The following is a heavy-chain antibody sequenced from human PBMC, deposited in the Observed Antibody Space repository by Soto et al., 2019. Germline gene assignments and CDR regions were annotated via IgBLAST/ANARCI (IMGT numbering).Heavy chain of an antibody. D-gene: IGHD2-21*02. J-gene: IGHJ3*01. Sequence: QVQLQQWGAGLLKPSETLSLTCAVYGDSFSGPYWTWIRQTPGKGLEWIGEINHSGSTDYHPSLKSRVTISVDTSKHQFSLNLSSVSAADTAVYFCARLEVTSADSFDVWGPGTMVTVSS. V-gene: IGHV4-34*01. CDR1: GDSFSGPY. CDR3: ARLEVTSADSFDV. CDR2: INHSGST.